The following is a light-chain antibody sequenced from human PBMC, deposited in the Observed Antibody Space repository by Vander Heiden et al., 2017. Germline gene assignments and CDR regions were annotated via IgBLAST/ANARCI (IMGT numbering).Light chain of an antibody. CDR3: AAWDDSLNGRV. Sequence: QSVLTHPPSASGTPGQSVTISCSGSSSNIGSNTVNWYQQPPGTAPKLLIYSNNQRPSGVPDRFSGSKSGTSASLAISGLQSEDEADYYCAAWDDSLNGRVFGTGTKVTVL. CDR2: SNN. J-gene: IGLJ1*01. V-gene: IGLV1-44*01. CDR1: SSNIGSNT.